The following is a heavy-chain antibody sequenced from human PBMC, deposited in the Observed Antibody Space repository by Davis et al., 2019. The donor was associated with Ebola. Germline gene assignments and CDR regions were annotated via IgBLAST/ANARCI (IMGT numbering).Heavy chain of an antibody. J-gene: IGHJ4*02. D-gene: IGHD1-26*01. CDR1: VFTFSRSA. CDR2: IRSTSNSYAT. CDR3: TLASGYVDY. V-gene: IGHV3-73*01. Sequence: GESLKISCAASVFTFSRSAMRWVRQASGKALEWVGRIRSTSNSYATAYAASVKGSVTISRDDSKNTAYLQMNSLKTEDTAVYYCTLASGYVDYLGQGTLVTVSS.